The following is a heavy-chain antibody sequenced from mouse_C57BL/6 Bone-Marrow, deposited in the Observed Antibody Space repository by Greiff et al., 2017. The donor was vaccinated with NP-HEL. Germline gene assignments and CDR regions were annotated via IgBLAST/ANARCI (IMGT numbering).Heavy chain of an antibody. J-gene: IGHJ4*01. CDR3: ARGIYLLWQMDY. V-gene: IGHV1-82*01. D-gene: IGHD2-1*01. Sequence: VQLQQSGPELVKPGASVKISCKASGYAFSSSWMNWVKQRPGKGLEWIGRIYPGDGDTNYNGKFKGKATLTADKSSSTAYMQLSSLTSEDSAVYFCARGIYLLWQMDYWGQGTSVTVSS. CDR1: GYAFSSSW. CDR2: IYPGDGDT.